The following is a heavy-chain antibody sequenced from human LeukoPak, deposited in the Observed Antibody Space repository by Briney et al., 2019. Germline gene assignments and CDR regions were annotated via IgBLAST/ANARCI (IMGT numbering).Heavy chain of an antibody. CDR2: ISNNGGYT. V-gene: IGHV3-23*01. Sequence: GGSLRLSCAASGFTFSSSAMSWVRQAPGKGLEWVSAISNNGGYTYYADSVQGRFTISRDNSKNTLYLQMNSLRAEDTAVYYCARLPLLDYDSSGYYFDYWGQGTLVTVSS. CDR1: GFTFSSSA. CDR3: ARLPLLDYDSSGYYFDY. J-gene: IGHJ4*02. D-gene: IGHD3-22*01.